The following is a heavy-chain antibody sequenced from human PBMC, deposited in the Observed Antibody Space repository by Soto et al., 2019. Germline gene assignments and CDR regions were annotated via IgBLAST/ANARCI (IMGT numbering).Heavy chain of an antibody. Sequence: PGGSLRLSCAASGFTFSSYAMSWVRQAPGKGLEWVSAISGSGGSTYYADSVKGRFTISRDNSKNTLYLQMNSLRAEDTAVYYCAKDSPPYSSSPNNWFDPWGQGTLVTVSS. J-gene: IGHJ5*02. CDR2: ISGSGGST. CDR1: GFTFSSYA. V-gene: IGHV3-23*01. CDR3: AKDSPPYSSSPNNWFDP. D-gene: IGHD6-6*01.